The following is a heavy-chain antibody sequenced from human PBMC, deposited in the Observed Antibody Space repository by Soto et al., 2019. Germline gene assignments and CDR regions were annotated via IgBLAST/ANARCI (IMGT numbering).Heavy chain of an antibody. Sequence: PGGSRRLPGLSSGFIFSHYGMPSVRPATGNGLDWVADIVCGGSNRYYADSGKGRFTVARDNSNNMRYLQMNSLRGEDTAVYSCSKDRSNPWSFDSWGQGTLVTVSS. D-gene: IGHD2-15*01. CDR1: GFIFSHYG. J-gene: IGHJ4*01. CDR2: IVCGGSNR. CDR3: SKDRSNPWSFDS. V-gene: IGHV3-30*18.